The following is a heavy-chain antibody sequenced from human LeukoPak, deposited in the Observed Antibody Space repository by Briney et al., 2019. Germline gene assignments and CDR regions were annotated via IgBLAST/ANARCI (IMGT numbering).Heavy chain of an antibody. J-gene: IGHJ4*02. CDR1: GYTFTGYY. V-gene: IGHV1-46*01. Sequence: ASVKVSCKASGYTFTGYYIHWMRQAPGQGLEWMGKINPSGGSTSYAQEFQGRVTMTRDTSTSTVYMELSSLRSEDTAVYYCARTIVDGGTNFWGQGTLVTVSS. CDR2: INPSGGST. D-gene: IGHD2-15*01. CDR3: ARTIVDGGTNF.